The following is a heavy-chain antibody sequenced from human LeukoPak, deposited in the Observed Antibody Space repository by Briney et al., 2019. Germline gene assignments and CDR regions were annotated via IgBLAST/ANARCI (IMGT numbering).Heavy chain of an antibody. J-gene: IGHJ4*02. D-gene: IGHD5/OR15-5a*01. Sequence: GGSLRLSCAASGFTVSSDYMSWVRQAPGKGLEWVAVISYDGSNKYYADSVKGRFTISRDNSKNTLYLQMNSLRAEDTAVYYCAKGAPTCLDYWGQGTLVTVSS. V-gene: IGHV3-30*18. CDR3: AKGAPTCLDY. CDR1: GFTVSSDY. CDR2: ISYDGSNK.